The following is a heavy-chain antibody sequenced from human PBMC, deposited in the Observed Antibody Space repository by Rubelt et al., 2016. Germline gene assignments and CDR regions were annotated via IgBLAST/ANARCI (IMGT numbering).Heavy chain of an antibody. V-gene: IGHV3-33*06. Sequence: VESGGGVVQPGRSLRLSCAASGFTFSSYGMHWVRQAPGKGLEWVAVIWYDGSNKYYADSVKGRFTISRDNSKNTLYLQMNSLRAEDTAVYYCAKVLFSTGYDAFDIWGQGTMVTVSS. CDR1: GFTFSSYG. D-gene: IGHD2-2*01. CDR2: IWYDGSNK. CDR3: AKVLFSTGYDAFDI. J-gene: IGHJ3*02.